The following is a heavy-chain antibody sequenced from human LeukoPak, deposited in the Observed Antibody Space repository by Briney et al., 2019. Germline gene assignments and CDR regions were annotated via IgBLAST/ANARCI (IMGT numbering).Heavy chain of an antibody. D-gene: IGHD6-6*01. Sequence: GGSLRLSCAASGFTFSDHFMDWVRQAPGKGLEWVGRIKNKANSYITQYAASMEGRFTISRDDSKNSLYLQMNSLRAEDTAVYYCARNEYSIKEFYFDYWGQGTLVTVSS. J-gene: IGHJ4*02. CDR1: GFTFSDHF. CDR3: ARNEYSIKEFYFDY. V-gene: IGHV3-72*01. CDR2: IKNKANSYIT.